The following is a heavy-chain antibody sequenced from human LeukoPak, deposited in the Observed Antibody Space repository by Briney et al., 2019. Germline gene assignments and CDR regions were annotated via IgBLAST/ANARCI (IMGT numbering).Heavy chain of an antibody. J-gene: IGHJ3*02. CDR3: ARKHRDGFDAFDI. D-gene: IGHD5-24*01. CDR1: GFTFSDFG. V-gene: IGHV3-33*01. CDR2: IWYDGTKK. Sequence: GGSLRLSCAASGFTFSDFGMHWVRQAPGKGLEWVAVIWYDGTKKYYADSVKGRFTISRDNAKNSLYLQMNSLRAEDTAVYYCARKHRDGFDAFDIWGQGTMVTVSS.